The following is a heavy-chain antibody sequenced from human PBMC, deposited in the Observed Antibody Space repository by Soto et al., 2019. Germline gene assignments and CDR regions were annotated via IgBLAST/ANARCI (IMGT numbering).Heavy chain of an antibody. V-gene: IGHV3-66*01. Sequence: HPGGSLRLSCAASGFTFSSYWMSWVRQAPGKGLEWVSVIYSGGSTYYADSVKGRFTISRDNSKNTLYLQMNSLRAEDTAVYYCARAPRDTFLRDYYYYYMDVWGKGTTVTVSS. J-gene: IGHJ6*03. CDR2: IYSGGST. CDR3: ARAPRDTFLRDYYYYYMDV. D-gene: IGHD3-3*02. CDR1: GFTFSSYW.